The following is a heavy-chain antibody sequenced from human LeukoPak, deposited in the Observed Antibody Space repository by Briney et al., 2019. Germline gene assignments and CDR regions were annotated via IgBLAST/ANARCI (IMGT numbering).Heavy chain of an antibody. J-gene: IGHJ4*02. D-gene: IGHD1-26*01. Sequence: SETLSLTCTVSGGSISSSSYYWGWIRQPPGKGLEWIGSIYYSGSTYYNPSLKSRVTMSVDTSKNQFSLKLSSVTAADTAVYYCARLEWEPPDYWGQGTLVTVSS. CDR1: GGSISSSSYY. V-gene: IGHV4-39*01. CDR3: ARLEWEPPDY. CDR2: IYYSGST.